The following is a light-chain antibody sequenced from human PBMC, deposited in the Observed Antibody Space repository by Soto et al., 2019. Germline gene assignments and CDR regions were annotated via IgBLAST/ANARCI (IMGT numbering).Light chain of an antibody. J-gene: IGLJ2*01. CDR2: EVN. Sequence: QSALTQPASVSGSPGQSITVSCTGTTSDIGTYNYVSWYQQHPGKAPKLIIYEVNNRPSGVSNRFSGSKSGTSASLAISGLRSEDEADYYCGGWDDSLSGPVFGGGTKVTVL. CDR1: TSDIGTYNY. V-gene: IGLV2-14*01. CDR3: GGWDDSLSGPV.